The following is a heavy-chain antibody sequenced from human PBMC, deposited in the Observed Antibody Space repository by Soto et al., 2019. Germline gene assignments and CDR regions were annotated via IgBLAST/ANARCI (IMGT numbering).Heavy chain of an antibody. J-gene: IGHJ4*02. CDR2: IKEDGSEK. Sequence: GGSLRLSCEASGFIFSAYWMSWVRQAPGKGLEWVANIKEDGSEKNYVDSVKGRFTISRDNAKNSVHLQMNSLRAGDTAVYYCTTDSYSSTTVVRFDYWGQGTVVTVSS. V-gene: IGHV3-7*01. D-gene: IGHD5-12*01. CDR1: GFIFSAYW. CDR3: TTDSYSSTTVVRFDY.